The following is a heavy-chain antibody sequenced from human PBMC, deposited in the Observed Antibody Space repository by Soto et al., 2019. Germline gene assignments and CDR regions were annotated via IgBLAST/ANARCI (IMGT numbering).Heavy chain of an antibody. J-gene: IGHJ4*02. D-gene: IGHD7-27*01. CDR3: ARTSVNWGSRGLVDY. Sequence: QITLKESGPTLVKPTQTLTLTCTFSGFSLSTSGVGVGWIRQPPGKALEWLAFLYWDDDKRYNPSLKSRLTITNDTSKNQVLLTMTNMDPVDTATYYCARTSVNWGSRGLVDYWGQGTLVTVAS. V-gene: IGHV2-5*02. CDR2: LYWDDDK. CDR1: GFSLSTSGVG.